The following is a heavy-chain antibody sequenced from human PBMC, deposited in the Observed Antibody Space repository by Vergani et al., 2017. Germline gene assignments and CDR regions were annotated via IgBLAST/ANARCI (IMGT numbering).Heavy chain of an antibody. CDR3: AREKVGGNDFDY. V-gene: IGHV1-69*01. CDR1: GGTFSSYA. D-gene: IGHD1-26*01. Sequence: QVQLVQSGAEVKKPGSSVKVSCKASGGTFSSYAISWVRQAPGKGLEWMGGIIPIFGTANYAQKFQGRVTITADESTSTAYMELSSRRSEDTAVYYCAREKVGGNDFDYWGQGTLVTVSS. CDR2: IIPIFGTA. J-gene: IGHJ4*02.